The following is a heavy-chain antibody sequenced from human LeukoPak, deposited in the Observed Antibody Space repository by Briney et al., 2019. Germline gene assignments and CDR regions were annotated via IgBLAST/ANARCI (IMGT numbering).Heavy chain of an antibody. D-gene: IGHD6-13*01. Sequence: VASVKVSCKASGYTFTSYYMHWVRQAPGQGLEWMGGIIPIFGTANYAQKFQGRVTITTDESTSTAYMELSSLRSEDTAVYYCATNEQQPEGYWGQGTLVTVSS. CDR3: ATNEQQPEGY. J-gene: IGHJ4*02. CDR1: GYTFTSYY. V-gene: IGHV1-69*05. CDR2: IIPIFGTA.